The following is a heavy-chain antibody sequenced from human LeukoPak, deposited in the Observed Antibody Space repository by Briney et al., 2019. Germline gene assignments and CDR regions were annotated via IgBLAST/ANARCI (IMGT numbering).Heavy chain of an antibody. CDR1: GFTFSSYA. D-gene: IGHD5-12*01. Sequence: GGSLRLSCAASGFTFSSYAMSWVRQAPGKGLEWVSAISGSGARTFYADSVKGRFTISRDNSKDTMDLQMNSLRVEGTAVYYCAKEGATEGPSSFDYWGQGTLVTASS. V-gene: IGHV3-23*01. J-gene: IGHJ4*02. CDR3: AKEGATEGPSSFDY. CDR2: ISGSGART.